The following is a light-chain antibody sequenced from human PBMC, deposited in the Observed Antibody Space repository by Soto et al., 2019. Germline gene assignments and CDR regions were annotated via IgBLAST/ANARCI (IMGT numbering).Light chain of an antibody. CDR3: QQGGT. Sequence: DIQLTQSPSFLSASVGDRVTITCRASQGISSYLAWYQQKPGKAPKLLIYAPSTLQSGVPSRFSGSGSGTEFTLTMSSLQPEDFATYYCQQGGTFGPGTKVDI. CDR2: APS. CDR1: QGISSY. V-gene: IGKV1-9*01. J-gene: IGKJ3*01.